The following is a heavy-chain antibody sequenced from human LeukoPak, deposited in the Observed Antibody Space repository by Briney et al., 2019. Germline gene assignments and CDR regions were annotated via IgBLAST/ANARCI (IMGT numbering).Heavy chain of an antibody. CDR1: GGSISSSSYF. CDR3: ARDARETYYCDNSGARFDY. Sequence: SETLSLTCSVFGGSISSSSYFWGWIRQPPGKGLEWIGSMYYSGSTDYNPALKSRVTISVDKSKNQFSLNLRSVTAADTAVYYCARDARETYYCDNSGARFDYWGQGTLVTVSS. J-gene: IGHJ4*02. CDR2: MYYSGST. V-gene: IGHV4-39*07. D-gene: IGHD3-22*01.